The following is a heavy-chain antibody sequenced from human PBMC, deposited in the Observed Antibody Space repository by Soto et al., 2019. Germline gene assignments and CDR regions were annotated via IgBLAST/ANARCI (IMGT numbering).Heavy chain of an antibody. V-gene: IGHV3-21*01. CDR2: ISSRNTYI. Sequence: GGSLRLSCAASGFTFSSYTMNWVRQAPGKRLEWVSSISSRNTYIYYADSVKGRFTISRDNAKNSLYLHMNSLRAEDTAVYYCAREYGGYDSLLDYWGQGTLVTVSS. CDR1: GFTFSSYT. D-gene: IGHD5-12*01. CDR3: AREYGGYDSLLDY. J-gene: IGHJ4*02.